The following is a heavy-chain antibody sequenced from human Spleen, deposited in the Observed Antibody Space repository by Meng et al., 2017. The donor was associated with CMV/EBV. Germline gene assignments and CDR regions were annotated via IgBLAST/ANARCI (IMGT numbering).Heavy chain of an antibody. Sequence: ETLSLTCAVYGGSFSGYYWSWIRQAPGRGLEWVSSISSSSSYIYYADSVKGRFTISRDNAKNSLYLQMNSLRAEDTAVYYCARDFKSGFYYYGMDVWGQGTTVTVSS. CDR3: ARDFKSGFYYYGMDV. J-gene: IGHJ6*02. D-gene: IGHD5-12*01. CDR2: ISSSSSYI. V-gene: IGHV3-21*01. CDR1: GGSFSGYY.